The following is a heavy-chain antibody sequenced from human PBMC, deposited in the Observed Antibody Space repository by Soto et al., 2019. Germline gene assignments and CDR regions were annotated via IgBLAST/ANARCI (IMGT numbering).Heavy chain of an antibody. D-gene: IGHD3-22*01. CDR1: GGSISSNY. CDR3: ARGSTYYDRGGSHRYFDL. CDR2: MHYSGTT. Sequence: PSETLSLTCTVSGGSISSNYWSWIRQPPGGCLEWIGYMHYSGTTNYNPSLKSRVTISVDTSKDLLSLKMNSVTAADTAVYYCARGSTYYDRGGSHRYFDLWGRGXLVTVSS. J-gene: IGHJ2*01. V-gene: IGHV4-59*01.